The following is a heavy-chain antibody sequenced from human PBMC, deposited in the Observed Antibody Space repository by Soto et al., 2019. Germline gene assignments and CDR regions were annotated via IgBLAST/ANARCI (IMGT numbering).Heavy chain of an antibody. CDR1: GYTFTRYD. V-gene: IGHV1-8*01. D-gene: IGHD4-17*01. J-gene: IGHJ4*02. CDR3: ARTLYGDNVDY. Sequence: QVQLVQSGAEVKKPGASVKVSCKDSGYTFTRYDINWVRQATGQGLEWMGWMNPNSGNTSYAQKFQGRVTMARNSSIRTAYMELRSLRSEDTAVYYCARTLYGDNVDYWGQGTLVTVSS. CDR2: MNPNSGNT.